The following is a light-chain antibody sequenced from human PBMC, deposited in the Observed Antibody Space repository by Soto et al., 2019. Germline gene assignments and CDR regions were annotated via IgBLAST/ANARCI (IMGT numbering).Light chain of an antibody. CDR3: QQYVSSPWA. CDR1: QSVSSY. V-gene: IGKV3-11*01. CDR2: DAS. J-gene: IGKJ1*01. Sequence: EIVLRQSPATLSLSPGERATLSCRASQSVSSYLAWYQQKPGQAPRLLIYDASNRATGIPARFSGSGSGTDFTLTISRLEPEDFAVYYCQQYVSSPWAFGQGTKVDIK.